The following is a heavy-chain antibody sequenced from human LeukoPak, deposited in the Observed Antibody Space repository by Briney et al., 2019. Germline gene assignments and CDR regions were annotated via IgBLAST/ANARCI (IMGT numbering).Heavy chain of an antibody. J-gene: IGHJ5*02. CDR2: ISSSSSTI. Sequence: GGSLRPSCAASGFTFSSYGMTWVRQAPGKGLEWVSYISSSSSTIYYADSVKGRFTISRDNAKNSLYLQLNGLRAEDTAVYYCARSLVVGATYPYHWGQGTLVTVSS. CDR1: GFTFSSYG. V-gene: IGHV3-48*01. CDR3: ARSLVVGATYPYH. D-gene: IGHD1-26*01.